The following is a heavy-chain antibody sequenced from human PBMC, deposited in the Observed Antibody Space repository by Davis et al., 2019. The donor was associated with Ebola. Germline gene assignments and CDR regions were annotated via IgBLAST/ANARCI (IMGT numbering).Heavy chain of an antibody. J-gene: IGHJ4*02. D-gene: IGHD2-2*01. V-gene: IGHV3-23*01. CDR3: ARNDAPPDY. Sequence: GESLKISCAASGFTFSSYSMSWVRQAPGKGLEWVSTLSGNGDSAYYADFVKGRFTISRDNAKNSLYLQMNSLRAEDTALYHCARNDAPPDYWGQGTLVTVSS. CDR1: GFTFSSYS. CDR2: LSGNGDSA.